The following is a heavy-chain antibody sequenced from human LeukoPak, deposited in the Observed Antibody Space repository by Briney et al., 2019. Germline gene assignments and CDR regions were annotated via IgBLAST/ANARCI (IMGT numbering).Heavy chain of an antibody. Sequence: PSETLSLTCTVSGGSISSSSYYWGWIRQPPGKGLEWIGSIYYSGSTYYNPSLKSRVTISVDTSKNQFSLKLSSVTAADTAVYYCARSITIFGVVPYSPREDWGQGTLVTVSS. CDR2: IYYSGST. CDR3: ARSITIFGVVPYSPRED. CDR1: GGSISSSSYY. J-gene: IGHJ4*02. V-gene: IGHV4-39*07. D-gene: IGHD3-3*01.